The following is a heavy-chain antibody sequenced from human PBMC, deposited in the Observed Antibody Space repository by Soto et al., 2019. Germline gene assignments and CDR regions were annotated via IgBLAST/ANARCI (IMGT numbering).Heavy chain of an antibody. CDR3: ARETPLPAEAGWGL. CDR1: GFTFSSYS. Sequence: EVQLVESGGGQVKPGGSLRLSCAASGFTFSSYSMNWVRQAPGKGLEWVSSISSSSSYIYYADSVKGRFTISRDNAKNSLYLQMNSLRAEDTAVYYCARETPLPAEAGWGLWGQGTLVTVSS. D-gene: IGHD3-16*01. V-gene: IGHV3-21*01. CDR2: ISSSSSYI. J-gene: IGHJ4*02.